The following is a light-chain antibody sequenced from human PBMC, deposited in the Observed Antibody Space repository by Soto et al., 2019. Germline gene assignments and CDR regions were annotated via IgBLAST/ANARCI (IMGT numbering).Light chain of an antibody. Sequence: EIVLTQSPGTLSLSPGERVTLSCRASQSVSTRSLAWYQQKPGQAPRLLISGASSRAADIPDRFSGSGSGTDFTLTISRLQPDDSAIYFCQQYNTYPWTFGQGTKVEIK. V-gene: IGKV3-20*01. CDR2: GAS. J-gene: IGKJ1*01. CDR1: QSVSTRS. CDR3: QQYNTYPWT.